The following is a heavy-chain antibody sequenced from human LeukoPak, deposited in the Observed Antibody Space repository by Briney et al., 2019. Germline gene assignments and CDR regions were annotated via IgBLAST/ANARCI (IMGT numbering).Heavy chain of an antibody. V-gene: IGHV4-39*07. Sequence: SETLSLTCTVSGGSISSSNYFWGWIRQPPGKGLEWIGSMYYSGSTYYNPSLKSRVTISVDKSKNQFSLKLSSVTAADTAVYYCARARKNSGYPPYYYGMDVWGQGTTVTVSS. D-gene: IGHD5-12*01. CDR3: ARARKNSGYPPYYYGMDV. J-gene: IGHJ6*02. CDR1: GGSISSSNYF. CDR2: MYYSGST.